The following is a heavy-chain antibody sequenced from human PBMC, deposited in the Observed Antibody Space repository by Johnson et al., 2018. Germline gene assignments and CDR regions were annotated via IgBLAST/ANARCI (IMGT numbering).Heavy chain of an antibody. Sequence: QVQLVESGGGVVQPGRSLRLSCAASGFTFSSYGMHWVRQAPGKGLEWVAVIWYDGSNKYYADSVKGRFTISRDNSKNTLYLQMNSLRAEDTAVYYWARELGGLIGGGYFQHWGRGTLVTVSS. CDR1: GFTFSSYG. D-gene: IGHD3-16*01. V-gene: IGHV3-33*01. CDR3: ARELGGLIGGGYFQH. J-gene: IGHJ1*01. CDR2: IWYDGSNK.